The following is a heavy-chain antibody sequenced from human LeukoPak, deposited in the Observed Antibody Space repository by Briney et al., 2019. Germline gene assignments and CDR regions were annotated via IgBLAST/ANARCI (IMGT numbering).Heavy chain of an antibody. D-gene: IGHD2-8*01. Sequence: GGTLRLSCAASGFTLSRYWMHGVRQAPGKGLVWVSRINSDGNIINNADFVKGRFTISRYNAKNTLYLQMNSLRAEDTAIYYCTREILYFSLDPWGQGNLVTVSP. CDR2: INSDGNII. J-gene: IGHJ5*02. CDR3: TREILYFSLDP. CDR1: GFTLSRYW. V-gene: IGHV3-74*01.